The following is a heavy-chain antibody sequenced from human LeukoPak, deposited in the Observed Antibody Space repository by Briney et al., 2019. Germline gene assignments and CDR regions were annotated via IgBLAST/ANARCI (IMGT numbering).Heavy chain of an antibody. Sequence: PSETLSLTCTVSGGSISTYYWTWIRQPPGKGLEWIGYIYYSGTTNYNPSLKSRVTIAVDTSKNQFSLKLSSVTAADTAVYYCARGVYIAAAQYGYWGQGTLVTVSS. J-gene: IGHJ4*02. CDR3: ARGVYIAAAQYGY. CDR2: IYYSGTT. V-gene: IGHV4-59*01. CDR1: GGSISTYY. D-gene: IGHD6-13*01.